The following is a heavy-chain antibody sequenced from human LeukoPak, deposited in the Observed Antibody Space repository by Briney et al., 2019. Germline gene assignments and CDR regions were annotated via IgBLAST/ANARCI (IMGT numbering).Heavy chain of an antibody. CDR2: ISSSSSYI. CDR3: ARDYSGYDYGKRYGDY. V-gene: IGHV3-21*01. Sequence: GGSLRLSCVASGFTFTSYSMNWVRQAPGKGLQWVSSISSSSSYIYYADSLKGRFTISRDNAKNSLYLQMSSLRDEDTAVYYCARDYSGYDYGKRYGDYWAQGPRVTVSS. J-gene: IGHJ4*02. CDR1: GFTFTSYS. D-gene: IGHD5-12*01.